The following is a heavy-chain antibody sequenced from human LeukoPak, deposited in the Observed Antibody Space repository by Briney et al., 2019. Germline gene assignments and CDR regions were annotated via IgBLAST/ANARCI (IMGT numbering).Heavy chain of an antibody. CDR2: IQYDGSNK. D-gene: IGHD5-18*01. J-gene: IGHJ4*02. CDR3: ARDRTAYSYGTFFAY. V-gene: IGHV3-30*02. Sequence: GGSLRLSCAASTFTFNIYGMHWVRQAPGKGLEWVAFIQYDGSNKFYADSVKGRFTISRDNSRNTLYLQMNSLRAEDTAVYYCARDRTAYSYGTFFAYWGQGTLVTVFS. CDR1: TFTFNIYG.